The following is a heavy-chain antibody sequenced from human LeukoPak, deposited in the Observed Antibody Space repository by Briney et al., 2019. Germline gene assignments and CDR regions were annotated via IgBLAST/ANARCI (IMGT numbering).Heavy chain of an antibody. CDR1: GFTFSTSA. CDR2: ISGSGGST. Sequence: GGSLRLSCAASGFTFSTSAMSWVRQAPGKGLEWVSAISGSGGSTYYADSVKGRFTISRDNSKNTLYLQMNSLRAEDTAVYYCAKAPGMLWTNFDYWGQGTLVTVSS. CDR3: AKAPGMLWTNFDY. D-gene: IGHD2-2*01. J-gene: IGHJ4*02. V-gene: IGHV3-23*01.